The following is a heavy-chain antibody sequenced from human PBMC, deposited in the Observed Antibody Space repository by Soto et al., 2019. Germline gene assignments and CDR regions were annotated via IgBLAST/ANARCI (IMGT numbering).Heavy chain of an antibody. Sequence: QLQLQESGPGLVKPSETLSLTCTVSGGSISSSSYYWGWIRQPPGKGLEWIGSIYYSGSTYYNPSCKRRVPISVDTAKNQFPLKLSSVTAADTAVYYCAREPPAFDPWGQGTLVTVSS. CDR2: IYYSGST. V-gene: IGHV4-39*02. J-gene: IGHJ5*02. CDR1: GGSISSSSYY. CDR3: AREPPAFDP.